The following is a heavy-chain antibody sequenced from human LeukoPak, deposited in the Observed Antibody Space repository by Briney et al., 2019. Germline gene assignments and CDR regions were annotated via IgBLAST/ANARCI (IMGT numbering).Heavy chain of an antibody. Sequence: GGSLRLSCAASGFTVSSNFMSWVRQAPGKGLEWVSVIYSGGSTYYADSVKGRFTISRDNSKNTLYLRMNSLRAEDTAVYYCARAGCSGGSCYIYYFDYWGQGTLVTVSS. V-gene: IGHV3-66*01. CDR3: ARAGCSGGSCYIYYFDY. CDR1: GFTVSSNF. CDR2: IYSGGST. D-gene: IGHD2-15*01. J-gene: IGHJ4*02.